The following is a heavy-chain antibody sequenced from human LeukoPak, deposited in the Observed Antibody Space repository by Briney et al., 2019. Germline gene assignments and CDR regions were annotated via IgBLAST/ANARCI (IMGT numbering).Heavy chain of an antibody. Sequence: ASVKVSCKASGYTFTSYAMHWVRQAPGQRLEWMGWINAGNGNTKYSQKFQGRVTMTTDTSTSTAYMELRSLRSDDTAVYYCASSYYDILTGSIKFRGPLNYYYYGMDVWGQGTTVTVSS. D-gene: IGHD3-9*01. V-gene: IGHV1-3*01. CDR2: INAGNGNT. CDR1: GYTFTSYA. J-gene: IGHJ6*02. CDR3: ASSYYDILTGSIKFRGPLNYYYYGMDV.